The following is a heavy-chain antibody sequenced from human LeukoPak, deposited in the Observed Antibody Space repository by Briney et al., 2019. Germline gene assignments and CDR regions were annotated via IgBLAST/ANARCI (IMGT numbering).Heavy chain of an antibody. CDR3: ARRGAVAGYHFYGMDV. Sequence: GESLRISCKGSGYSFPSYWISWVRQMPGKGLELMGRIHPSDSYTNYSPSLQGHVTISADKSISTAYLQWSSLEASDTAIYYCARRGAVAGYHFYGMDVWGQGTTVTVPS. J-gene: IGHJ6*02. V-gene: IGHV5-10-1*01. CDR2: IHPSDSYT. D-gene: IGHD6-19*01. CDR1: GYSFPSYW.